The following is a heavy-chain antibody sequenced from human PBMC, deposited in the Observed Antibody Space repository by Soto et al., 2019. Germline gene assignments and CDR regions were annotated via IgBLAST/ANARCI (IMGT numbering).Heavy chain of an antibody. J-gene: IGHJ6*02. CDR3: VSDLVGASDSYGLDV. D-gene: IGHD1-26*01. CDR2: ISYTDGST. Sequence: SLRLSCAASGFNFRSYDMTWVRQAPGKGLEWVSTISYTDGSTSYADSVKGRFTISRDTSENTLYLHMNSLRVEDTAMYYCVSDLVGASDSYGLDVWGQGTPVTVSS. CDR1: GFNFRSYD. V-gene: IGHV3-23*01.